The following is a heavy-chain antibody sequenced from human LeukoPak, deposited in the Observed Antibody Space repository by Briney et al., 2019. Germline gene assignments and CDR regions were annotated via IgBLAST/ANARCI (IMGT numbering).Heavy chain of an antibody. Sequence: GASVKVSCKASGYTFTSYYMHWVRQAPGQGLEWMGIINPSGGSTSYAQKFQGRVTMTRDTSTSTVYMELSSLRSEDTAVYYCAREKGKWFGELRYYYYGMDVWGQGTTVTVSS. CDR1: GYTFTSYY. CDR3: AREKGKWFGELRYYYYGMDV. CDR2: INPSGGST. D-gene: IGHD3-10*01. V-gene: IGHV1-46*01. J-gene: IGHJ6*02.